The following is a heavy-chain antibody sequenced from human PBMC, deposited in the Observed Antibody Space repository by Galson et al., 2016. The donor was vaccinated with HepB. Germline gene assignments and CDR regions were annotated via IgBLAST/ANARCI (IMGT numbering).Heavy chain of an antibody. CDR2: IYHFGST. D-gene: IGHD3-3*01. J-gene: IGHJ6*02. V-gene: IGHV4-4*02. CDR3: ARYKADFWSPDYYYYALDV. CDR1: GGSISSGDW. Sequence: LSLTCAVSGGSISSGDWWSWVRQPPGKGLEWIGEIYHFGSTNYNPSLKGRVTISIDQSKNQFSLKLSSMTAADTAVYYCARYKADFWSPDYYYYALDVWGQGTTVTVSS.